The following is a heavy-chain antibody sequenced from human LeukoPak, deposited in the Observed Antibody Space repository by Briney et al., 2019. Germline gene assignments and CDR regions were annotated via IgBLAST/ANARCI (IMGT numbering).Heavy chain of an antibody. CDR1: GFTFSAFG. CDR2: ILHNGDST. V-gene: IGHV3-23*01. Sequence: GGSLRLSCAASGFTFSAFGMNWVRQAPGKGLEWLSLILHNGDSTYYADSVKGRFTISRDNSKNTLYLQMNSLRAEDTAVYYCARLSSFAFDIWGQGTMVTVSS. J-gene: IGHJ3*02. D-gene: IGHD3-16*02. CDR3: ARLSSFAFDI.